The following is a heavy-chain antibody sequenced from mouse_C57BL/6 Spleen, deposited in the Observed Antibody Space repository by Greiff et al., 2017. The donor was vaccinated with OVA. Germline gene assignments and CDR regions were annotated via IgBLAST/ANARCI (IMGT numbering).Heavy chain of an antibody. CDR3: ARGDDGKHPHGCFDV. CDR1: GFSFSSYA. Sequence: DVMLVESGGGLVQPGGSLSLSCAASGFSFSSYALSWVRQTPEERLAWVATISAGGSYTYYPDIVQGRFTISRDNTKNNLYLQISHLKSDDTAMYYCARGDDGKHPHGCFDVWGTGTTVTVSS. CDR2: ISAGGSYT. J-gene: IGHJ1*03. D-gene: IGHD2-1*01. V-gene: IGHV5-4*03.